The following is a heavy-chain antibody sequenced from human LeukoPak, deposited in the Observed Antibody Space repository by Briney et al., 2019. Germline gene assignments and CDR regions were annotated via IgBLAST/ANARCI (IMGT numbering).Heavy chain of an antibody. CDR3: TRTFGYYYFYMDV. CDR2: IRTEAYDGAT. D-gene: IGHD3-16*01. CDR1: GFTFGDYA. Sequence: PGRPLRLSCAASGFTFGDYAMSGVRQAPGKALEWVGFIRTEAYDGATDYGASVKGRFTISRDDSKNIAYLQMNSLNTEDTAVYYCTRTFGYYYFYMDVWGKGTTVIVSS. J-gene: IGHJ6*03. V-gene: IGHV3-49*04.